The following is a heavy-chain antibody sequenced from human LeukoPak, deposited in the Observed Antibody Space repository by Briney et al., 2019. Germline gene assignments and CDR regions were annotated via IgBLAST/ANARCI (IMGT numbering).Heavy chain of an antibody. V-gene: IGHV3-21*01. CDR1: GFTFSSYS. Sequence: PGGSLRLSCAASGFTFSSYSMNWVRQAPGKGLEWVSSISSSSSYIYYADSVKGRFTISRDNAKNSLYLQMNSLRAEDTAVYYCARVEIKYSSSSIFGGYYYYYMDVWGKGTTVTVSS. D-gene: IGHD6-6*01. CDR3: ARVEIKYSSSSIFGGYYYYYMDV. CDR2: ISSSSSYI. J-gene: IGHJ6*03.